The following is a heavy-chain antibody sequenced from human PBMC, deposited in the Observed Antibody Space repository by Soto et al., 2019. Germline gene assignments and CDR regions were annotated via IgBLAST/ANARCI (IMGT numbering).Heavy chain of an antibody. Sequence: QVQLVQSGAEVKKPGSSVKVSCKASGGTFSTFAITWVRQAPGQGLEWMGGIIPIFGTANYAQKFQGRVTITADESTSTAYMELSSLPSEDTAVYYCAATTVTGGQGFDPWGQGTLVTVSS. D-gene: IGHD4-17*01. CDR2: IIPIFGTA. CDR1: GGTFSTFA. V-gene: IGHV1-69*12. J-gene: IGHJ5*02. CDR3: AATTVTGGQGFDP.